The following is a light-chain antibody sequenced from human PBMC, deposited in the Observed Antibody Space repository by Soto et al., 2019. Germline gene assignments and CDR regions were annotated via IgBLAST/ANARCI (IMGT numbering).Light chain of an antibody. CDR2: RFS. Sequence: DVVLTQSPLSLPVNFGQPASISCRSSKSLVYSDGNTHLSWFHQRPGQSPRRLIYRFSSRDSGVAERFSGSESGTDVTLEISRVEAEDVGIYFFTLGTQWTMTVVQWTQVEVK. J-gene: IGKJ1*01. V-gene: IGKV2-30*01. CDR3: TLGTQWTMT. CDR1: KSLVYSDGNTH.